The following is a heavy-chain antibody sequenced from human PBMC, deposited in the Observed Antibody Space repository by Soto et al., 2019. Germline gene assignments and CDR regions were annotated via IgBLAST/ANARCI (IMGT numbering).Heavy chain of an antibody. J-gene: IGHJ6*02. Sequence: SETLSLTCAVYGGSFSGYYWSWIRQPPGKGLEWIGEINHSGSTNYNPSLKSRVTISVDTSKNKFSLKLSSVTAADTAVYYCARVLYGSGSYYNYYYGMDVWGQGTTVTVSS. CDR3: ARVLYGSGSYYNYYYGMDV. CDR2: INHSGST. CDR1: GGSFSGYY. D-gene: IGHD3-10*01. V-gene: IGHV4-34*01.